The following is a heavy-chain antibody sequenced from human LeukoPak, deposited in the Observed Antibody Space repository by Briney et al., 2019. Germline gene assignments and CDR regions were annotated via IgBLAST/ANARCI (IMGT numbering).Heavy chain of an antibody. CDR1: GGSISSSSYY. CDR3: ARHGKWWTTGAYFDY. Sequence: SETLSPTCTVSGGSISSSSYYWGWIRQPPGKGLEWIGSIYYSGSTYYNPSLKSRVTISVDTSKNQFSLKLSSVTAADTAVYYCARHGKWWTTGAYFDYWGQGTLVTVSS. J-gene: IGHJ4*02. D-gene: IGHD2-15*01. CDR2: IYYSGST. V-gene: IGHV4-39*01.